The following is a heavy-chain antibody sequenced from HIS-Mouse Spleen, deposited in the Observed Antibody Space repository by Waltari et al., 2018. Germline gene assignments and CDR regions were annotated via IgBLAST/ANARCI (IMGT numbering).Heavy chain of an antibody. D-gene: IGHD6-19*01. CDR2: INPNSGGT. J-gene: IGHJ4*02. CDR1: GYTFTGYY. V-gene: IGHV1-2*02. Sequence: QVQLVQSGAEVKKPGASVKVSCKASGYTFTGYYMHWVRQAPGQGLEWMGGINPNSGGTNHAQKFQGRVTMTRDTSISTAYMELSRLRSDDTAVYYCARYSSGWRFDYWGQGTLVTVSS. CDR3: ARYSSGWRFDY.